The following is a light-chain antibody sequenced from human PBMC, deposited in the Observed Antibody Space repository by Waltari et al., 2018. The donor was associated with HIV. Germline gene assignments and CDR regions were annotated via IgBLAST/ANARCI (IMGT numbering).Light chain of an antibody. CDR1: RSNIGAGFD. V-gene: IGLV1-40*01. Sequence: QSVLTQPPSVSGAPGQRVTIACTGTRSNIGAGFDVHWYQQIPGNAPKLLIYDTTILPSGFPDRFSGSKSGTSASLAITVLQSEDEADYYCQSYDMSQSGSLVFGGGTKLTVL. CDR2: DTT. CDR3: QSYDMSQSGSLV. J-gene: IGLJ2*01.